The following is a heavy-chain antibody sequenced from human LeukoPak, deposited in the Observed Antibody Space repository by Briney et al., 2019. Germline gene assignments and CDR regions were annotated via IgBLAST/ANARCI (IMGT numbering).Heavy chain of an antibody. J-gene: IGHJ5*02. CDR3: ARALPHRRLMDTTMEQHWFDP. CDR1: GYTFTSYD. CDR2: MNPNSGNT. V-gene: IGHV1-8*01. D-gene: IGHD5-18*01. Sequence: ASVKVSCKASGYTFTSYDINWVRQATGQGLEWMGWMNPNSGNTGYAQKFQGRVTMTTDTSTSTAYMELRSLRSDDTAVYYCARALPHRRLMDTTMEQHWFDPWGQGTLVTVSS.